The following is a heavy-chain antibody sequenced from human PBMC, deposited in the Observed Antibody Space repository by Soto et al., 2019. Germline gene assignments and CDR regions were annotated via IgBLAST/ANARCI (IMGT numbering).Heavy chain of an antibody. D-gene: IGHD6-19*01. V-gene: IGHV4-31*03. J-gene: IGHJ6*02. CDR3: ARAVEDYYYGMDV. CDR1: GGSISSSSYY. Sequence: SETLSLTCTVSGGSISSSSYYWSWIRQHPGKGLEWIGYINYSGSTYYNPSLKSRVTISVDTSKNQFSLKLSSVTAADTAVYYCARAVEDYYYGMDVWGQGTTVTVSS. CDR2: INYSGST.